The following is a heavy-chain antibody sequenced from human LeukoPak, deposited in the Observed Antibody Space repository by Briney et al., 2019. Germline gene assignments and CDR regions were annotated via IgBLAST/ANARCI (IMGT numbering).Heavy chain of an antibody. CDR3: AKGRTAYCSSTSCYTIDY. CDR2: ISGSGGST. J-gene: IGHJ4*02. V-gene: IGHV3-23*01. D-gene: IGHD2-2*02. Sequence: GGSLRLSCAAPGFTFSSYAMSCVRQAPGKGLEWVSGISGSGGSTYYADSVKGRFTISRDNSKNTLYLQMNSLRAEDTAVYYCAKGRTAYCSSTSCYTIDYWGQGTLVTVSS. CDR1: GFTFSSYA.